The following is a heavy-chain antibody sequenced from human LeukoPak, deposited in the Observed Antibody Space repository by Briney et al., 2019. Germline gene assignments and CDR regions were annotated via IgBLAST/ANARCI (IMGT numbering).Heavy chain of an antibody. J-gene: IGHJ3*02. CDR3: AREYYDSSGIKYAFDI. V-gene: IGHV1-2*02. CDR2: IDPDSGGT. D-gene: IGHD3-22*01. CDR1: GYTFTDYC. Sequence: ASVKVSCKASGYTFTDYCIHWVRQAPGQGLEWMGCIDPDSGGTKNGQKFQGRVTMTRGTSISTAYMELSRPKSDDTAIYYCAREYYDSSGIKYAFDIWGQGTMVTVSS.